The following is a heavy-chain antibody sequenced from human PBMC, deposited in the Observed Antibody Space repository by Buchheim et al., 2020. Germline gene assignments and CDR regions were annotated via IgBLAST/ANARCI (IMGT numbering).Heavy chain of an antibody. CDR1: GFTFSRYW. CDR3: VRESQVVAPGSGRLTYYGMDV. D-gene: IGHD2-15*01. CDR2: IHQDGGEK. J-gene: IGHJ6*02. V-gene: IGHV3-7*01. Sequence: EVQLVESGGDLVQPGGSLRLSCGASGFTFSRYWMSWVRQAPGKGLEWVANIHQDGGEKYYVDSLKGRFTISRDNAKSSLFLQMNSLRVKDTAVYYCVRESQVVAPGSGRLTYYGMDVWGQGTT.